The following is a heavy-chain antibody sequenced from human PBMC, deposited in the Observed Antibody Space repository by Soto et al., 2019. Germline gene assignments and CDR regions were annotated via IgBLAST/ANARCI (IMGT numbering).Heavy chain of an antibody. CDR1: GGSISTYY. V-gene: IGHV4-59*01. Sequence: QVQLQESGPGLVKPSETLSLNCTVSGGSISTYYWSWIRQPPGKGLEWIGYIYYSGSTNYNPSLKSRVNISVASSKNQFSLMLNSVTAADTASYYCVRGRAQLRRGAFDMWGQGTMVPVSS. CDR3: VRGRAQLRRGAFDM. CDR2: IYYSGST. D-gene: IGHD2-2*01. J-gene: IGHJ3*02.